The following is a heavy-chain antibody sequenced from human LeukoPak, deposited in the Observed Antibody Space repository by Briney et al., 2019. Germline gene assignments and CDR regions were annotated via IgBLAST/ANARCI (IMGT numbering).Heavy chain of an antibody. CDR3: ATYSSLNRREFQY. CDR2: ISGSGGST. V-gene: IGHV3-23*01. Sequence: GGSLRLSCAASGFTFSSYWMSWVRQAPGKGLEWVSAISGSGGSTYYADSVKGRFTISRDNSKNTLYLQMNSLRAEDTAVYYCATYSSLNRREFQYWGQGTLLTVSS. CDR1: GFTFSSYW. D-gene: IGHD3-22*01. J-gene: IGHJ1*01.